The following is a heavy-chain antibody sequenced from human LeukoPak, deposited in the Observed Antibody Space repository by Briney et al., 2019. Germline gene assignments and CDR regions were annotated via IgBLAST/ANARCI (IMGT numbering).Heavy chain of an antibody. CDR2: IYYSGST. Sequence: SETLSLTCTVSGGSISSYYWSWIRQPPGKGLEWIGYIYYSGSTNYNPSLKSRVTISVDTSKNQFSLKLSSVTAADTAVYYCARGGSVRWYYFDYWGQGTLVTVSS. D-gene: IGHD2-15*01. J-gene: IGHJ4*02. CDR1: GGSISSYY. CDR3: ARGGSVRWYYFDY. V-gene: IGHV4-59*01.